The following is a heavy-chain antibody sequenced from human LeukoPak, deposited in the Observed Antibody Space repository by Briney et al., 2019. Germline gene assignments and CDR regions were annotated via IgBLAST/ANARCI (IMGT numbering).Heavy chain of an antibody. Sequence: GGSLRLSCAASGFTFSSYWMNWARQAPGKGLEWVASINHNGNVNYYVDSVKGRFTISRDNAKNSLYLQMSNLRAEDTAVYFCARGGGLDVWAKGPRSPSP. CDR2: INHNGNVN. D-gene: IGHD3-16*01. CDR1: GFTFSSYW. V-gene: IGHV3-7*03. CDR3: ARGGGLDV. J-gene: IGHJ6*02.